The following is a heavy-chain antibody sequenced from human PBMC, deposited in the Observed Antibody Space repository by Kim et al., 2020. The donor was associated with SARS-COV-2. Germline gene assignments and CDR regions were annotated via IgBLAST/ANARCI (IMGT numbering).Heavy chain of an antibody. J-gene: IGHJ4*02. CDR1: GYMFTSYG. Sequence: ASVKVSCKACGYMFTSYGFSWVRQAPGQGLEWLGWISARDGNTKHGQKVQGRVIMTTDTSTNTAYMELWSLRSDDTAMYYCARGAYGDVPFDYWRQGTLV. CDR2: ISARDGNT. CDR3: ARGAYGDVPFDY. V-gene: IGHV1-18*04. D-gene: IGHD4-17*01.